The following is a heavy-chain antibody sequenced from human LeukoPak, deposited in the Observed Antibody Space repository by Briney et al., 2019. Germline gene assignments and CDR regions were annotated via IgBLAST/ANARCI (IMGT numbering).Heavy chain of an antibody. CDR2: ISGRGHIT. J-gene: IGHJ4*02. V-gene: IGHV3-23*01. D-gene: IGHD3-10*01. Sequence: GGSLRLSCAASGYTFRSYALGWVRQAPGKGLEWVAIISGRGHITYYANSVKGRFSISRDNSKNTMYMQMNSLRVEDTAMYYCVRGGSQPITMHVFDFWGQGTLGSVSS. CDR3: VRGGSQPITMHVFDF. CDR1: GYTFRSYA.